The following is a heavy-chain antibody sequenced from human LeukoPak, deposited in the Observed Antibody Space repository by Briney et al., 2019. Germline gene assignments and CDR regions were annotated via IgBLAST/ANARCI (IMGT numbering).Heavy chain of an antibody. D-gene: IGHD6-19*01. CDR3: ARDRGSGWSYNWFDP. CDR2: INPNSGGT. J-gene: IGHJ5*02. V-gene: IGHV1-2*02. CDR1: GYTFTGYY. Sequence: ASVKVSCKASGYTFTGYYMHWVRQAPGQGLEWMGWINPNSGGTNYARKFQGRVTMTRDTSISTAYMELSRLRSDDTAVYYCARDRGSGWSYNWFDPWGQGTLVTVSS.